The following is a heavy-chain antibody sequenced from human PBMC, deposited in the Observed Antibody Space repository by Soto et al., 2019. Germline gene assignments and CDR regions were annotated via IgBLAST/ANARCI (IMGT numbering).Heavy chain of an antibody. CDR1: GYTFTSYG. J-gene: IGHJ4*02. D-gene: IGHD3-22*01. Sequence: ASVKVSCKASGYTFTSYGISWVRQAPGQGLEWMGWISAYNGNTNYAQKLQGRVTMTTDTSTSTAYMELRSLRSDGTAVYYCARDSSFSRLGYYDSSGYYDYWGQGPLVTVSS. V-gene: IGHV1-18*04. CDR3: ARDSSFSRLGYYDSSGYYDY. CDR2: ISAYNGNT.